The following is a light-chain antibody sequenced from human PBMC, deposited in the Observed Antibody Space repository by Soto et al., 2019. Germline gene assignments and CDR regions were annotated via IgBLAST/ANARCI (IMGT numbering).Light chain of an antibody. J-gene: IGKJ2*01. CDR3: QQSYSNPFT. CDR1: ERIYGY. Sequence: DIQMTQSPSSLSASVGDRVTITCRASERIYGYLNWYQQTPGKAPKLLIYYGSSLQGGVPSRFSGSGSGTEFTLTISSLQPEDSATYYGQQSYSNPFTFGQGARLEIK. CDR2: YGS. V-gene: IGKV1-39*01.